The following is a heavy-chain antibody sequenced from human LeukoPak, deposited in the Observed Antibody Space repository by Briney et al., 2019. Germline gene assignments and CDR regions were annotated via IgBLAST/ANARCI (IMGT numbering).Heavy chain of an antibody. V-gene: IGHV4-4*09. D-gene: IGHD3-22*01. CDR3: AGRGSLITTAIL. CDR2: IYASGTS. Sequence: SGTLSLTCTASGGSISSYYWSWIRQPPGKGLEWIGYIYASGTSSYNPSLKRRVTISVDTSKNKFSHKLMSVTAADTAVYYYAGRGSLITTAILRGQGTLVTVSS. J-gene: IGHJ1*01. CDR1: GGSISSYY.